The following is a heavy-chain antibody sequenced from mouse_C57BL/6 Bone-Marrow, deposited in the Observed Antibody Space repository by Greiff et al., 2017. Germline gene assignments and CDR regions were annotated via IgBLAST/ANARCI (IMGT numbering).Heavy chain of an antibody. Sequence: VQLQQPGAELVMPGASVKLSCKASGYTFTSYWMHWVKQRPGQGLEWIGEIDPSDSYTTSNQKCKGKSTLTVDKSSSTAYMQLSSLTSEDAAVYYCARSITTVVAWDFDYWGQGTTLTVSS. CDR1: GYTFTSYW. CDR2: IDPSDSYT. V-gene: IGHV1-69*01. CDR3: ARSITTVVAWDFDY. J-gene: IGHJ2*01. D-gene: IGHD1-1*01.